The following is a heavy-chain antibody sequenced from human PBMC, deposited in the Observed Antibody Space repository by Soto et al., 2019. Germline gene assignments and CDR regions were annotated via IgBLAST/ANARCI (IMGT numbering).Heavy chain of an antibody. CDR2: MNAGDGNT. J-gene: IGHJ4*02. CDR1: GYTFTSYA. CDR3: AISSGRYWQLDY. V-gene: IGHV1-3*01. D-gene: IGHD1-26*01. Sequence: QVQLVQSGSEVKKPGASVKVSCKASGYTFTSYAMHWVRQAPGKRLEWMGWMNAGDGNTKYSQKFQGRVSITRDTPARTADMELRSLRSGDTAVYYCAISSGRYWQLDYWGQGNGVTVSS.